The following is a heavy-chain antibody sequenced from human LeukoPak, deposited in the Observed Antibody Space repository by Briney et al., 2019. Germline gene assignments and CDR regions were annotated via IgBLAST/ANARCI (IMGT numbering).Heavy chain of an antibody. CDR3: ARGGYTISSYIFDY. D-gene: IGHD3-16*02. V-gene: IGHV4-4*07. CDR2: IYTTGRT. CDR1: GGSINSYW. J-gene: IGHJ4*02. Sequence: SETLSLICSVSGGSINSYWWTWVRQPAGKGLEFIGRIYTTGRTNYNPSLKSRVSMSVDTSKNKSSLELRSVSAADTAVYFCARGGYTISSYIFDYWGQGALVTVSS.